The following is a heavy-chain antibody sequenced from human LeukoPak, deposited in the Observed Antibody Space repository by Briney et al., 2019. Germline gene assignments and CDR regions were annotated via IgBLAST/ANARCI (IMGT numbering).Heavy chain of an antibody. V-gene: IGHV3-53*01. D-gene: IGHD4-17*01. J-gene: IGHJ6*03. CDR3: ARVAATVTTNFYYYIDV. Sequence: QAGGSLRLSCAASGFSVSSNYMNWVRQAPGRGLEWVSVIYSSGYTYYADSVKGRFTISRDNAKNTLYLQMNSLRAEDTALYYCARVAATVTTNFYYYIDVWGEGTTVTVSS. CDR2: IYSSGYT. CDR1: GFSVSSNY.